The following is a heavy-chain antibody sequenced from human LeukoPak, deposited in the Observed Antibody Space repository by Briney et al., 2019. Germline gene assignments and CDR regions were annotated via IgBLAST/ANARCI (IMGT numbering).Heavy chain of an antibody. Sequence: ASVTVSCKASGYTFTDYYLHWVRQAPGHGLEWMGWINPKTGVTKYAQNFQGRATMTRDTSISTAYMEVSRLRSDDTAVFYCARDLAMYSPDLDYWGQGTLVTVST. J-gene: IGHJ4*02. D-gene: IGHD1-26*01. CDR2: INPKTGVT. V-gene: IGHV1-2*02. CDR1: GYTFTDYY. CDR3: ARDLAMYSPDLDY.